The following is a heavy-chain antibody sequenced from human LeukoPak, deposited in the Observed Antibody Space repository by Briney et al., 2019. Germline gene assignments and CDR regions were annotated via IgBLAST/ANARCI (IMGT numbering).Heavy chain of an antibody. CDR2: IWYDGSNK. CDR1: GFTFSSYG. V-gene: IGHV3-33*01. J-gene: IGHJ4*02. CDR3: ARDNLLQSLDY. Sequence: GGSLRLSCAASGFTFSSYGMHWVRQAPGKGLEWVAVIWYDGSNKYYADSVKGRFTISRDNAKNSLYLQMNSLRAEDTAVYYCARDNLLQSLDYWGQGTLVTVSS. D-gene: IGHD1-1*01.